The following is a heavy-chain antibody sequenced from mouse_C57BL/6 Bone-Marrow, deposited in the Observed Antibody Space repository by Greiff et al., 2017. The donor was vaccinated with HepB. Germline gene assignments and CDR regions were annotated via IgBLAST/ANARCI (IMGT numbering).Heavy chain of an antibody. Sequence: EAGGGLVQPKGSLTLSCAASGFSFNTYAMNWVRQAPGKGLEWVARIRSKSNNYATYYADSVKDRFTISRDDSESMLYLQMNNLKTEDTAMYYCVATWFAYWGQGTLVTVSA. J-gene: IGHJ3*01. CDR2: IRSKSNNYAT. CDR3: VATWFAY. CDR1: GFSFNTYA. V-gene: IGHV10-1*01.